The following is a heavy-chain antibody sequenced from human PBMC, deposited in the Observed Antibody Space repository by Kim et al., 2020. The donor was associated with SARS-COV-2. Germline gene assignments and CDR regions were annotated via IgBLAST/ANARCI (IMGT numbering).Heavy chain of an antibody. CDR3: ATSWTGKRPGFYRSGWFDP. CDR2: FDPEDGET. J-gene: IGHJ5*02. V-gene: IGHV1-24*01. Sequence: ASVKVSCKVSGYTLTELSMHWVRQAPGKGLEWMGGFDPEDGETIYAQKFQGRVTMTEDTSTDTAYMELSSLRSEDTAVYYCATSWTGKRPGFYRSGWFDPWGQGTLVTVSS. CDR1: GYTLTELS. D-gene: IGHD3-10*01.